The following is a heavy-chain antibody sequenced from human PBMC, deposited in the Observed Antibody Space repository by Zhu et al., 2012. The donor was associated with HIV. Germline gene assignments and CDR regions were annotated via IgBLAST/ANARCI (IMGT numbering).Heavy chain of an antibody. CDR1: GGSFSGFY. CDR2: INHSGTT. D-gene: IGHD3-10*01. CDR3: ARHKGAYYYGSRDYGMDV. Sequence: QVQLQQWGAGLLKPSETLSLTCAVYGGSFSGFYWSWIRQPPGKGLEWIGEINHSGTTNYNPSLKSRVTISVDTSKNQFSLKLSSVTAADTAVYYCARHKGAYYYGSRDYGMDVWGQGTTVTVSS. J-gene: IGHJ6*02. V-gene: IGHV4-34*01.